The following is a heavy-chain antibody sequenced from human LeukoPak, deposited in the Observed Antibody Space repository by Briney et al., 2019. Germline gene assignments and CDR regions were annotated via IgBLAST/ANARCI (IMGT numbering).Heavy chain of an antibody. J-gene: IGHJ4*02. D-gene: IGHD3-10*01. CDR1: GFTFNNYG. CDR3: ANENYYGSGSYADH. Sequence: HPGGSLRLSCAASGFTFNNYGMHWVRQAPGKGLEWVAIISHDGSNTYYADSVKGRFTISRDNSKNTLYLQMNSLRAEDTAEYYCANENYYGSGSYADHWGQGTLVTVSS. V-gene: IGHV3-30*18. CDR2: ISHDGSNT.